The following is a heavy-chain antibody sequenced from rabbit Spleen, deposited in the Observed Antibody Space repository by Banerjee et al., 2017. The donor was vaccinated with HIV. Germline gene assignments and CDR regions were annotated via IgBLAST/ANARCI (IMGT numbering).Heavy chain of an antibody. V-gene: IGHV1S47*01. Sequence: QEQLKETGGGLVQPGGSLKLSCKASGIDLMSIAMSWVRQAPGKGLEWIGYIVPVFGSTYYATWVNGRFTISSHNAQNTLYLQLNSLTAADTATYFCVREAGYAGYGDGNLWGQGTLVTVS. CDR1: GIDLMSIA. J-gene: IGHJ4*01. CDR2: IVPVFGST. D-gene: IGHD7-1*01. CDR3: VREAGYAGYGDGNL.